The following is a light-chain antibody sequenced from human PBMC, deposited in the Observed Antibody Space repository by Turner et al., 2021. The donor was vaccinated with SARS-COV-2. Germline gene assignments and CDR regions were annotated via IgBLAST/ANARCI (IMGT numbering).Light chain of an antibody. CDR2: DVS. V-gene: IGLV2-14*01. CDR3: SSYTSSSTVV. CDR1: SSDGGG. Sequence: QSALTQPASVSGSPGQSITISCTGTSSDGGGFSWYQQHPGKAPKLMIYDVSNRPSGVSNRFSGSKSGNAASLTISGLQAEDEADYYCSSYTSSSTVVFGGGTKLTVL. J-gene: IGLJ2*01.